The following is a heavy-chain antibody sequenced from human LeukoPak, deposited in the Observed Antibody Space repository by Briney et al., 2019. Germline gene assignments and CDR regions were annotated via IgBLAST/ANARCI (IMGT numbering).Heavy chain of an antibody. CDR1: GFTFSSYS. CDR3: AREAEYCSSTSCPFDY. J-gene: IGHJ4*02. Sequence: GGSLRLSCAASGFTFSSYSMHWVRQAPGKGLEGVAVISYDGSNKYYADSVKGRFTISRDNSKNTLYLQMNSLRAEDTTVYYCAREAEYCSSTSCPFDYWGQGTLVTVSS. CDR2: ISYDGSNK. V-gene: IGHV3-30*04. D-gene: IGHD2-2*01.